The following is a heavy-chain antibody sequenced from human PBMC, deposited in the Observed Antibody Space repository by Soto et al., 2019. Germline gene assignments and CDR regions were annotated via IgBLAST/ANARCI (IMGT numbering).Heavy chain of an antibody. J-gene: IGHJ5*01. CDR3: ARGGQQQLNA. CDR2: ISTTSTST. Sequence: VQLVESGGGLVKPGGSLRLSCAASGFTFSDYHMTWIRQAPGKGLEWVSYISTTSTSTNYADSVKGRFTISRDNAKNSLYLQMNSLRAEDTAVYYCARGGQQQLNACGQGTLVTVSS. CDR1: GFTFSDYH. V-gene: IGHV3-11*05. D-gene: IGHD6-13*01.